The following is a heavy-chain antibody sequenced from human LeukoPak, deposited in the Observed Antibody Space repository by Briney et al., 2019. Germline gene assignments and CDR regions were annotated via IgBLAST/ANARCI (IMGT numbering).Heavy chain of an antibody. V-gene: IGHV4-4*07. D-gene: IGHD4-17*01. CDR3: ARLSTVTTSFDY. Sequence: SETLSLTCTVSGGSISSYYWSWIRQPAGKGLEWIGRIYTSGTTHYNPSLKSRVTMSVDTSKNQFSLRLSSVTAADTAVYYCARLSTVTTSFDYWGQGTLVTVSS. CDR2: IYTSGTT. J-gene: IGHJ4*02. CDR1: GGSISSYY.